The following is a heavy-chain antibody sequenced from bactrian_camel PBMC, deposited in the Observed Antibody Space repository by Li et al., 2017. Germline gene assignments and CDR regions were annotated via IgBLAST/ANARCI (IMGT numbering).Heavy chain of an antibody. J-gene: IGHJ6*01. V-gene: IGHV3S53*01. Sequence: HVQLVESGGGSVQAGGSLKLSCAVSGISNSRYCMGWFRLAPGKKREFVANIDSDRTTSYADSVKGRFTISKDNAKDVHYLQMNDLKPEDTGVYYCAADTEGDWGLVGSDFRYWGRGTQVTVS. CDR3: AADTEGDWGLVGSDFRY. D-gene: IGHD7*01. CDR2: IDSDRTT. CDR1: GISNSRYC.